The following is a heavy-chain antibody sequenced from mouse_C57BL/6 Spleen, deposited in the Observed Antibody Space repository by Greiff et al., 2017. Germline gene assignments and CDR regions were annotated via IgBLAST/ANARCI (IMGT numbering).Heavy chain of an antibody. D-gene: IGHD1-1*01. CDR1: GFTFSSYA. V-gene: IGHV5-4*01. Sequence: EVMLVESGGGLVKPGGSLKLSCAASGFTFSSYAMSWVRQTPEKRLEWVATISDGGSYTYYPDNVKGRFTISRDNAKNNLYLQMSHLKSEDTAMYYCAREGVVEAYYFDYWGQGTTLTVSS. CDR2: ISDGGSYT. J-gene: IGHJ2*01. CDR3: AREGVVEAYYFDY.